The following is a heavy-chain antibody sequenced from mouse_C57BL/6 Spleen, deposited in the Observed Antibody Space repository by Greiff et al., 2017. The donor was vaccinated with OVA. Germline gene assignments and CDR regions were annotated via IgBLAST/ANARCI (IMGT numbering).Heavy chain of an antibody. D-gene: IGHD1-1*01. J-gene: IGHJ2*01. CDR2: ISYSGST. CDR3: ARGNYGSSYGYFDY. V-gene: IGHV3-8*01. CDR1: GYSITSDY. Sequence: VQLKESGPGLAKPSQTLSLTCSVTGYSITSDYWNWLRKFPGNKLEYMGYISYSGSTYYNPSLKSRISITRDTSKNQYYLQLNSVTTEDTATYYCARGNYGSSYGYFDYWGQGTTLTVSS.